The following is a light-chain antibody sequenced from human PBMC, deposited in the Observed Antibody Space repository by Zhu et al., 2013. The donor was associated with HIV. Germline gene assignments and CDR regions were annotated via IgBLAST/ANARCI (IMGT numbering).Light chain of an antibody. V-gene: IGKV3-15*01. CDR1: QSVSSN. J-gene: IGKJ4*01. CDR2: GAS. Sequence: EIVLTQSPATLSLSPGERATLSCRASQSVSSNLAWYQQKPGQAPRLLIYGASTRATGIPARFRGTGSGTEFSLTISSLQSEDFAVYYCQQYNNWTPVTFGGGTKLEIK. CDR3: QQYNNWTPVT.